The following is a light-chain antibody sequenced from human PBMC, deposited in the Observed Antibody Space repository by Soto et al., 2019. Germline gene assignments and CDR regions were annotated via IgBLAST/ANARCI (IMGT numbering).Light chain of an antibody. Sequence: QSVLTQPRSVPGSPGQSITISCTGTSSDVGGFEYVSWYQHQPGKAPKLIIYDVTKRPSGVSNRFSGSKSGNTASLTISGIQAEDEGDYYCGSITRSSTSVFGTGTKVTVL. J-gene: IGLJ1*01. CDR1: SSDVGGFEY. CDR2: DVT. V-gene: IGLV2-14*01. CDR3: GSITRSSTSV.